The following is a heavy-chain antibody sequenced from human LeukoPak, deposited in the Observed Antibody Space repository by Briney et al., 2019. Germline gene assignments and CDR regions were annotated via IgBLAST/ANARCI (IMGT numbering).Heavy chain of an antibody. D-gene: IGHD6-19*01. CDR1: GYTFTNYG. J-gene: IGHJ5*02. CDR2: ISAYNGNT. V-gene: IGHV1-18*01. Sequence: GASVKVSCKASGYTFTNYGISWVRQAPGQGLEWMGWISAYNGNTNYAQKVQGRVTMTRDTSTTTAYMELRSLRSDDTAVCYCARDHLAVAGKLPFDPWGQGTPVIVSS. CDR3: ARDHLAVAGKLPFDP.